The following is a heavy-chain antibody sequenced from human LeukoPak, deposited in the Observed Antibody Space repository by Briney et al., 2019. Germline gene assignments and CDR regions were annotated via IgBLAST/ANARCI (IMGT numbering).Heavy chain of an antibody. CDR2: IYYSGST. CDR1: GGSISSGGYY. V-gene: IGHV4-31*03. J-gene: IGHJ3*02. CDR3: AQAPNWNGGAFDI. Sequence: SQTLSLTCTVSGGSISSGGYYWSWIRQHPGKGLEWIGYIYYSGSTYYNPSLKSRVTISVDTSKNQFSLKLSSVTAADTAVYYCAQAPNWNGGAFDIWGQGTMITVSS. D-gene: IGHD1-20*01.